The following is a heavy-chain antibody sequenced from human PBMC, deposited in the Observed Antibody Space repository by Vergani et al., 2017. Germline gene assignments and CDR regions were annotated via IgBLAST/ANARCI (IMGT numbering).Heavy chain of an antibody. D-gene: IGHD6-19*01. Sequence: QVQLVESGGGVVQPGRSLRLSCAASGFTFSSYGMHWVRQAPGKGLEWVAVISYDGSNKYYADSVKGRFTISRDNSKNTLYLQMNSLRAEDTAVYYWAKDQAGPLRYWGQGTLVTVSS. CDR1: GFTFSSYG. J-gene: IGHJ4*02. V-gene: IGHV3-30*18. CDR2: ISYDGSNK. CDR3: AKDQAGPLRY.